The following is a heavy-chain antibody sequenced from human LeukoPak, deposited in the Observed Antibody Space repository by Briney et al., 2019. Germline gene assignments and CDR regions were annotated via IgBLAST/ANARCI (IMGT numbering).Heavy chain of an antibody. CDR2: ISGSGGST. Sequence: GGSLRLSCAASGFTFSSYAMSWVRRAPGKGLEWVSAISGSGGSTYYADSVKGRFTISRDNSKNTLYLQMNSLRAEDTAVYYCAKTQDGGRYYYDSSGYTKDYWGQGTLVTVSS. CDR3: AKTQDGGRYYYDSSGYTKDY. J-gene: IGHJ4*02. V-gene: IGHV3-23*01. CDR1: GFTFSSYA. D-gene: IGHD3-22*01.